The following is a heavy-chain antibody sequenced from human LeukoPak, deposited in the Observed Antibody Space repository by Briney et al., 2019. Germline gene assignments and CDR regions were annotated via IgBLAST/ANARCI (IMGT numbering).Heavy chain of an antibody. CDR1: GGSFSGYY. D-gene: IGHD2-2*01. V-gene: IGHV4-59*10. CDR3: ARAPTSSTSSSSPFDI. CDR2: IYTTGST. Sequence: PSETLSLTCAVYGGSFSGYYWIWIRQPAGKGLEWIGRIYTTGSTDHNPSLKSRVTMSVDTSKNQFSLKLTSVTVADTALYYCARAPTSSTSSSSPFDIWGQGTMVTVSS. J-gene: IGHJ3*02.